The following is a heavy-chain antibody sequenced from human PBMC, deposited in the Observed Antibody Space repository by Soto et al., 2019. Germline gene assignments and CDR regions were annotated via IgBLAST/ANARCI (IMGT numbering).Heavy chain of an antibody. CDR2: TSYDGSNK. D-gene: IGHD6-13*01. V-gene: IGHV3-30-3*01. Sequence: QVQLVESGGGVVQPGRSLRLSCAASGFTFSSYAMHWVRQAPGKGLERVAVTSYDGSNKYYADSVKGRFTISRDNSKHTLYLQMNSLRAEDTAVYYCARDHSPPDLAGTWGYYYYYGMDVWGKWTTVTVSS. CDR3: ARDHSPPDLAGTWGYYYYYGMDV. CDR1: GFTFSSYA. J-gene: IGHJ6*04.